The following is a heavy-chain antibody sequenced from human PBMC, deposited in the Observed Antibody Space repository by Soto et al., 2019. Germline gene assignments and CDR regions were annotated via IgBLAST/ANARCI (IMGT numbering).Heavy chain of an antibody. CDR2: IYYSGST. J-gene: IGHJ6*02. D-gene: IGHD6-19*01. Sequence: CTVSGGSISSYYWSWIRQPPGKGLEWIGYIYYSGSTNYNPSLKSRVTISVDTSKNQFSLKLSSVTAADTAVYYCATFARIAVAGRYYYYGMDVWGQGTTVTVSS. V-gene: IGHV4-59*01. CDR3: ATFARIAVAGRYYYYGMDV. CDR1: GGSISSYY.